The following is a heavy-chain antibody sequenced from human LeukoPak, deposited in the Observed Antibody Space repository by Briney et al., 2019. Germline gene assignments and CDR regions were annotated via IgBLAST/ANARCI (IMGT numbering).Heavy chain of an antibody. CDR1: GFTFSSYG. V-gene: IGHV3-30*03. CDR2: ISQDGSKI. Sequence: QPGRSLRLSCAASGFTFSSYGMHWVRQAPGKGLEWVAVISQDGSKIYYTDSVKGRFTISRDNPKNTLYLQMNSLRAEDTAVYYCARPPVDRESGYYLYYFDRWGQGTLVTVSS. D-gene: IGHD3-3*01. CDR3: ARPPVDRESGYYLYYFDR. J-gene: IGHJ4*02.